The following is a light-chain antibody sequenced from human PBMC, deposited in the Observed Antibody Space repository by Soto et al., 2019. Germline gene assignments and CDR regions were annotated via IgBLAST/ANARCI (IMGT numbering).Light chain of an antibody. CDR1: QSVSSD. J-gene: IGKJ4*01. CDR2: GAS. V-gene: IGKV3-15*01. Sequence: EIVMTQSPATLSVSPGERATLSCRASQSVSSDLAWYQHKPGQAPRLLIYGASTRATGIPVRSSGSGSGTDFTLTISSLQSEDFAVYYCQHYNNQPLTFGGGTKVDIK. CDR3: QHYNNQPLT.